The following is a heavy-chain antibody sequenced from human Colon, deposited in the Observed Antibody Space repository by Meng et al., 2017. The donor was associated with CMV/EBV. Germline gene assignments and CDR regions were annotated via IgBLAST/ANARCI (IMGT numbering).Heavy chain of an antibody. CDR1: GFSLSSSGLA. J-gene: IGHJ4*02. D-gene: IGHD5-12*01. CDR2: IYWDDDK. Sequence: FSGFSLSSSGLAVGWIRQPPGKALECLARIYWDDDKRYSPSLKNRLTVTKDTSKNQVVLTMTNMDPADTATYYCAHRRGFSYADFDFWGQGTLVTVSS. V-gene: IGHV2-5*02. CDR3: AHRRGFSYADFDF.